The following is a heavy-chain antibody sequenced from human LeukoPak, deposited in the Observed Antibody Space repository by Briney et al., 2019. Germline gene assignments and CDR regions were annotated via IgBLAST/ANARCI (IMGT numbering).Heavy chain of an antibody. J-gene: IGHJ6*02. V-gene: IGHV4-34*01. Sequence: SETLSLTCAVYGGSFSVYDWSWIRQPPGKGLEWIGEINHSGSTNYNPSLKSRVTISVDTSKNQFSLKLSSVTAADTAVYYCASGAVLVGYYYGMDVWGQGTTVTVSS. D-gene: IGHD1-26*01. CDR2: INHSGST. CDR1: GGSFSVYD. CDR3: ASGAVLVGYYYGMDV.